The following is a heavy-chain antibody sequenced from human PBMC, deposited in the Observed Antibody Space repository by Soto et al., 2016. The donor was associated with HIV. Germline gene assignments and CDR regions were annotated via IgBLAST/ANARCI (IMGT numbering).Heavy chain of an antibody. Sequence: VQLQESGPGLAKPSETLSLTCGVSNGSITSYYWTWIRQPPGKGLEWIAYIYYNGSTMYNPSLKSRVTMSVNRSKKQFSLKLTSVTTADTAIYYCATTTATTTPAHFDHWGQGALVTISS. CDR3: ATTTATTTPAHFDH. CDR1: NGSITSYY. V-gene: IGHV4-59*13. J-gene: IGHJ4*02. D-gene: IGHD1-26*01. CDR2: IYYNGST.